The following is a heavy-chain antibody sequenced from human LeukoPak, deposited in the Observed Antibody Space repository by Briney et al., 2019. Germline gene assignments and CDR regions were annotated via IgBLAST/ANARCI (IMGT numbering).Heavy chain of an antibody. CDR3: SRGFCRLGFDY. Sequence: GRFTVSRDDSKSIAYLEMKSLKIEDTAVYYCSRGFCRLGFDYWGQGTLVTVSS. J-gene: IGHJ4*02. D-gene: IGHD3-3*01. V-gene: IGHV3-49*02.